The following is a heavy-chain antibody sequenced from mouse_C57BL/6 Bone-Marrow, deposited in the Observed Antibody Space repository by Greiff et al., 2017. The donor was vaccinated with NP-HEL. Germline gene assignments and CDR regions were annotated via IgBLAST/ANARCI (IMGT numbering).Heavy chain of an antibody. CDR3: ARRRIYGNYVWYFDV. Sequence: QVQLQQPGAELVRPGTSVKLSCKASGYTFTSYWMHWVKQRPGQGLEWIGVIDPSDSYTNYNQKFKGKATLTVDTSSSTAYMQLSSLTSEDSAVYYCARRRIYGNYVWYFDVWGTGTTVTVSS. J-gene: IGHJ1*03. V-gene: IGHV1-59*01. D-gene: IGHD2-1*01. CDR2: IDPSDSYT. CDR1: GYTFTSYW.